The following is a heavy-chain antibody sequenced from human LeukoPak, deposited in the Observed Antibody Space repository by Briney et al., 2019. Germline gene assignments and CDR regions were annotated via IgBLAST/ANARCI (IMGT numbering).Heavy chain of an antibody. Sequence: GGSLRLSCEASGFTFGSYYMSWVRRAPGKGPEWVANIRQDGSEQYYVDSVKGRFTISRDNAKNSLYLQMSGLRVEDTAVYYCARTRTQVSYRGFDDWGQGTPVTVSS. D-gene: IGHD1-14*01. CDR2: IRQDGSEQ. V-gene: IGHV3-7*01. J-gene: IGHJ4*02. CDR1: GFTFGSYY. CDR3: ARTRTQVSYRGFDD.